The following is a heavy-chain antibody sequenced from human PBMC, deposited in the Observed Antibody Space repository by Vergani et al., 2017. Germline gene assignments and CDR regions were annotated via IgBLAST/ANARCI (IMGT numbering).Heavy chain of an antibody. J-gene: IGHJ4*02. CDR1: GFSFSSYS. V-gene: IGHV3-21*02. Sequence: EVQLVESGGGLVKPGGSLRLSCAASGFSFSSYSMNWVRQAPGKGLEWVASISGSSSYVFYRDSVEGRFTITRDNAKKSLYLQMHSLRAEDTAMYFCARRLWDCTHIRCSPPSYWGQGTQVTVSS. CDR2: ISGSSSYV. CDR3: ARRLWDCTHIRCSPPSY. D-gene: IGHD2-8*01.